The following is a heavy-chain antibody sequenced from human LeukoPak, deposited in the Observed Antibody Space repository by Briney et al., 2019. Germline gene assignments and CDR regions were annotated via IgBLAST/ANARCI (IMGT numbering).Heavy chain of an antibody. D-gene: IGHD5-18*01. CDR3: ARLPSYGHRRGFDY. J-gene: IGHJ4*02. CDR2: IIPIFGTA. V-gene: IGHV1-69*13. CDR1: GGTLSSYA. Sequence: VKVSCKASGGTLSSYAISWVRQAPGQGLEWMGGIIPIFGTANYAQKFQGRVTITADESTSTAYMELSSLRSEDTAVYYCARLPSYGHRRGFDYWGQGTLVTVSS.